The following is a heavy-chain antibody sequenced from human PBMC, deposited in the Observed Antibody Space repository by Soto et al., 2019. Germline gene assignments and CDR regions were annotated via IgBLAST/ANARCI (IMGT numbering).Heavy chain of an antibody. CDR2: ISDDSSRT. CDR3: VRVSLGTTRRYFDY. J-gene: IGHJ4*02. Sequence: GGSVRLSCAASGFTFNSFEMSWVRQAPGRGLEWVSFISDDSSRTYYADAVKGRFTISRDNSKYTLYLQMNSLTAEDTAVFYCVRVSLGTTRRYFDYWGQGILVTVSS. D-gene: IGHD1-7*01. CDR1: GFTFNSFE. V-gene: IGHV3-23*01.